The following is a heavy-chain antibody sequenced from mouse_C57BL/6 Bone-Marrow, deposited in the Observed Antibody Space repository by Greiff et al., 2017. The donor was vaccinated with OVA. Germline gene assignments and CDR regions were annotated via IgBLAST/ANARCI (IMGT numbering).Heavy chain of an antibody. V-gene: IGHV1-64*01. CDR3: ARDYYGSSLSWFAY. J-gene: IGHJ3*01. CDR1: GYTSTSYW. CDR2: IHPNSGST. Sequence: QVQLQQPGAELVKPGASVKLSCKASGYTSTSYWMHWVKQRPGQGLEWIGMIHPNSGSTNYNEKFKSKATLTVDKSSSTAYMQLSSLTSEDSAVYYCARDYYGSSLSWFAYWGQGTLVTVSA. D-gene: IGHD1-1*01.